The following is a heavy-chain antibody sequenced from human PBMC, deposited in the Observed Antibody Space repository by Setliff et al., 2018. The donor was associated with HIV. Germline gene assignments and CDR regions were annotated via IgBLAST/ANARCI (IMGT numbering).Heavy chain of an antibody. Sequence: ASVKVSCKASGATFSTYTINWVRQAPGQGLEWMGGISGYSGHTSYAQKIQGRVTMTTDTSTSTAYMELRSLRSDDTAVYFCAREHSTTWPYFDFWGQGTLVTVSS. CDR3: AREHSTTWPYFDF. J-gene: IGHJ4*02. D-gene: IGHD6-13*01. CDR1: GATFSTYT. V-gene: IGHV1-18*01. CDR2: ISGYSGHT.